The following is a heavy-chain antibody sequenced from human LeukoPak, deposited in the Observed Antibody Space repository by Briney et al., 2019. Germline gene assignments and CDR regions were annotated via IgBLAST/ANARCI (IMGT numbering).Heavy chain of an antibody. CDR3: AREQIVVEPGFGFLTHYMDV. CDR2: IYTSGST. CDR1: GGSISSYY. J-gene: IGHJ6*03. V-gene: IGHV4-4*07. D-gene: IGHD2-2*01. Sequence: PSETLSLTCTVSGGSISSYYWSWIRQPAGKGLEWIGRIYTSGSTNYNPSLKSRVTMSVDTSKNQFSLKLSSVTAADTAVYYCAREQIVVEPGFGFLTHYMDVWGKGTTVTVSS.